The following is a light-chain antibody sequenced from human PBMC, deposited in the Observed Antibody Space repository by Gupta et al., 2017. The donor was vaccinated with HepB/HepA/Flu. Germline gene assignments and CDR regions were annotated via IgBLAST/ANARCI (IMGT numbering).Light chain of an antibody. CDR3: QQYGSSPLT. CDR1: QSVSSSY. V-gene: IGKV3-20*01. J-gene: IGKJ4*01. CDR2: GAS. Sequence: EIVLTQSPATLSLSPGERATLSCRASQSVSSSYLAWYQQQPGQAPRLLIYGASSRATSLPDRFSGSGSRTDFTLTISRLEPEDFAVYYCQQYGSSPLTFGGGTRVEIK.